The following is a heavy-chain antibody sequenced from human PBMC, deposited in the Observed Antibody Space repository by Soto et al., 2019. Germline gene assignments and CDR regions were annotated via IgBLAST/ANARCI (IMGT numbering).Heavy chain of an antibody. CDR2: RYYRGST. Sequence: KPSETLSLTCTVSGGSISSDYWSWIRQPPGKGLEYIGYRYYRGSTSYNPYLKSRVTISVDTSKNQFSLKLSSVTAADTAVYYCERERGPGPGNNWFAPGGQETRVTVSS. J-gene: IGHJ5*02. V-gene: IGHV4-59*01. CDR1: GGSISSDY. CDR3: ERERGPGPGNNWFAP. D-gene: IGHD3-10*01.